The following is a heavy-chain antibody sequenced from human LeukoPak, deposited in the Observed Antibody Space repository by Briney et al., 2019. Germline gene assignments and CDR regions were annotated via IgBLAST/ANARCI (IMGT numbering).Heavy chain of an antibody. CDR2: IIPIFGTA. CDR3: ARVENLWIQKGFDY. D-gene: IGHD5-18*01. CDR1: GGTFSSYA. Sequence: GASVKVSCKASGGTFSSYAISWVRQAPGQGLEWMGGIIPIFGTANYAQKFQGRVTITADESTSTAYMELSSLRSEDTAVYYCARVENLWIQKGFDYWGQGTLVTVSS. V-gene: IGHV1-69*13. J-gene: IGHJ4*02.